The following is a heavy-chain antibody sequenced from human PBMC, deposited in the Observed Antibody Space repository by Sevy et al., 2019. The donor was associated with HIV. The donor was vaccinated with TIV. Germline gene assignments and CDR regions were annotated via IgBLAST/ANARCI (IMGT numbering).Heavy chain of an antibody. D-gene: IGHD6-19*01. CDR3: AKQFGYSSGWYPVYNY. Sequence: GGSLRLSCAVSGFTFSSYGMHWVRQAPGKGLEWVAFIRYDGSNKYYADSVKGRFTISRDNSKNTLYLQMNSLRAEDTAVYYCAKQFGYSSGWYPVYNYWGQGTLVTVSS. V-gene: IGHV3-30*02. J-gene: IGHJ4*02. CDR1: GFTFSSYG. CDR2: IRYDGSNK.